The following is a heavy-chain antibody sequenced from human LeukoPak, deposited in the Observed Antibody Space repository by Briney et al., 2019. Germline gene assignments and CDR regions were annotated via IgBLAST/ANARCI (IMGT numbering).Heavy chain of an antibody. D-gene: IGHD3-10*01. V-gene: IGHV5-51*01. CDR3: ARPVMVRGVHDAFDI. CDR2: IYPGDSDT. Sequence: GESLKISCKGSGYSFTSYWIGCVRQMPGKGLEWMGIIYPGDSDTRYSPSFQGQVTISADKSISTAYLQWSSLKASDTDMYYCARPVMVRGVHDAFDIWGQGTMVTVSS. CDR1: GYSFTSYW. J-gene: IGHJ3*02.